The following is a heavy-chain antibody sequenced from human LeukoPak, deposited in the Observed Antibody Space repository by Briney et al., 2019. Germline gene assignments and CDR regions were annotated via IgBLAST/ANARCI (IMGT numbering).Heavy chain of an antibody. CDR1: GGSIRSSSYY. V-gene: IGHV4-39*01. Sequence: SETLSLACTVSGGSIRSSSYYWGWIRQYPGKGPEWIGSIYYSGSTNSNPSLKSRVTISVDTSKNQFSLKLSSVTAADTAVYYCARLTQTNYYDSSGYYPDYWGQGTLVTVSS. CDR2: IYYSGST. CDR3: ARLTQTNYYDSSGYYPDY. D-gene: IGHD3-22*01. J-gene: IGHJ4*02.